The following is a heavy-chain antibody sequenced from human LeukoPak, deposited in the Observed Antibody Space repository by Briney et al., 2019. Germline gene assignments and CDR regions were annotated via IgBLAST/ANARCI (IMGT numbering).Heavy chain of an antibody. CDR1: GFTVSSNY. Sequence: GGSLRLSCAASGFTVSSNYMSWVRKAPGKGLEWASVIYSGGSTYYADSVKGRFTISRDNSKNTLYLQMNSLRAEDTAVYYCARGAGSYYGSGRHIDYWGQGTLVTVSS. CDR3: ARGAGSYYGSGRHIDY. J-gene: IGHJ4*02. D-gene: IGHD3-10*01. V-gene: IGHV3-53*01. CDR2: IYSGGST.